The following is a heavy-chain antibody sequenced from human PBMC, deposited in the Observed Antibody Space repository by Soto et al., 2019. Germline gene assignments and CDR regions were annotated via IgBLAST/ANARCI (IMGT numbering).Heavy chain of an antibody. V-gene: IGHV3-30-3*01. CDR3: ARVGTGGYDLIDWFDP. Sequence: QVQLVESGGGVVKPGRSLRLSCAASGFTFSSYAMHWVRQAPGKGLEWVAVISYDGSNKYYADSVKGRFTISRDNSKNTLYLQINSLRAEDTAVYYCARVGTGGYDLIDWFDPWGQGTLVTVSS. D-gene: IGHD5-12*01. J-gene: IGHJ5*02. CDR1: GFTFSSYA. CDR2: ISYDGSNK.